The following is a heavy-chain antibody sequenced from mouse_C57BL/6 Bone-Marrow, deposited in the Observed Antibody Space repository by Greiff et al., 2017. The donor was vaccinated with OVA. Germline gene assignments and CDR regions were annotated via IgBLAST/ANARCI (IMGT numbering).Heavy chain of an antibody. CDR3: ARRTPIATVPERGYYFDY. CDR1: GYAFSSYW. CDR2: IYPGDGDT. Sequence: VQLQQSGAELVKPGASVKISCKASGYAFSSYWMNWVKQRPGKGLEWIGQIYPGDGDTNYNGKFKGKATLTADKSASTAYMQLSSLTSEDSAVYFCARRTPIATVPERGYYFDYWGQGTTLTVSS. J-gene: IGHJ2*01. D-gene: IGHD1-1*01. V-gene: IGHV1-80*01.